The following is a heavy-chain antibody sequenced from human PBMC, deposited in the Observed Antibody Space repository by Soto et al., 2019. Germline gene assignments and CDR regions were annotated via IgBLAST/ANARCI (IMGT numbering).Heavy chain of an antibody. CDR1: GGTFSNYT. Sequence: QVQLVQSGAEVKKPGSSVKVSCKASGGTFSNYTINWVRQAPGQGLEWMGRIVPILDISNHAQKFRGRVTLTADKATSPAYMDLSSLRAEDTAMYYCAVETYGNMDFDYWGQGTLVTVSS. CDR3: AVETYGNMDFDY. V-gene: IGHV1-69*02. J-gene: IGHJ4*02. D-gene: IGHD3-10*01. CDR2: IVPILDIS.